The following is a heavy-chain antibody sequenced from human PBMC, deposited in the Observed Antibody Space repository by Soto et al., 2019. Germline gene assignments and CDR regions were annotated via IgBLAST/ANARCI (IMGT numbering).Heavy chain of an antibody. D-gene: IGHD6-25*01. Sequence: QEQVVQSGPAMKEPGSSVKVSCRASGIMSSGYGFSWVRQAPGQGLQWVGVINPTLDSTHYAQNLQGRVSITVDKSTDTAYLEVTSQRLEDTAIYFCATMKRARLDSWGRGTVVTVSS. CDR3: ATMKRARLDS. J-gene: IGHJ4*02. CDR1: GIMSSGYG. CDR2: INPTLDST. V-gene: IGHV1-69*06.